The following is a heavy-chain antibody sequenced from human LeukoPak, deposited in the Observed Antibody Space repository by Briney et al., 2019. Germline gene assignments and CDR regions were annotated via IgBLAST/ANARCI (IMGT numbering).Heavy chain of an antibody. CDR1: GGSISSYF. J-gene: IGHJ4*02. D-gene: IGHD6-19*01. CDR2: IYYSGST. CDR3: ARVWSSSGWAFDY. V-gene: IGHV4-59*01. Sequence: PSETLSLTCTVSGGSISSYFWSWIRQPPGRGLEWIGYIYYSGSTTYNPSLKSRVTISVDTSKNQFSLKLNSVTAADTAVYYCARVWSSSGWAFDYWGQGTLVTVSS.